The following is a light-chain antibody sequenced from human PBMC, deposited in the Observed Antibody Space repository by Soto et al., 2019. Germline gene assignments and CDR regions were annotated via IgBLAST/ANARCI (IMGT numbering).Light chain of an antibody. CDR3: QQYDNWPPST. V-gene: IGKV3-15*01. CDR1: QSVSSN. CDR2: GAY. Sequence: EIVMTQYPDTLSVSPGERATLSCRASQSVSSNLAWYQQKPGQGPRLLIYGAYTRATGIPARFSGSGSGTEFTLTISSLQSEDFAVYYCQQYDNWPPSTFGQGTKVDIK. J-gene: IGKJ1*01.